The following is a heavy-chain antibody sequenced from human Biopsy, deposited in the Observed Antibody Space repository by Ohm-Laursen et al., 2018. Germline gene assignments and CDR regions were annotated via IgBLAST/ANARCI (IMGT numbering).Heavy chain of an antibody. CDR3: ARDRRTISGVLTDFDY. Sequence: ASVKVSCKASGATFSNYAINWLRQAPGQGLEWMGGINPMFGTAKYAQRFQGRVTITADKSTSTVYMELRSLRSDDTAVYYCARDRRTISGVLTDFDYWGQGTLVTVSS. V-gene: IGHV1-69*06. CDR1: GATFSNYA. CDR2: INPMFGTA. D-gene: IGHD3-3*01. J-gene: IGHJ4*02.